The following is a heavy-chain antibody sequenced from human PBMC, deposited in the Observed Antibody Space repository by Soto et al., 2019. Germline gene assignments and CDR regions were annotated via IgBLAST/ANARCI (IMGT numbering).Heavy chain of an antibody. J-gene: IGHJ4*02. Sequence: SETLYLTCTVSGGSIISGYWIWIRQPPGKGLEWIGYISYSGNTNYNPSLKSRVTMSVDTPKNQFSLRLSSVTTADTAVYYCAGLRGYAGSPIDYWGQGTLVTVSS. CDR3: AGLRGYAGSPIDY. D-gene: IGHD2-15*01. CDR1: GGSIISGY. V-gene: IGHV4-59*01. CDR2: ISYSGNT.